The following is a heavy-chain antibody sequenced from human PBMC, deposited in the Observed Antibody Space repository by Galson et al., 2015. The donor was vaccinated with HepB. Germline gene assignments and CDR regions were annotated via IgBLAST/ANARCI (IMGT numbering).Heavy chain of an antibody. J-gene: IGHJ5*02. D-gene: IGHD4-23*01. CDR3: ATGAVGT. CDR1: GFTFNNAW. V-gene: IGHV3-15*01. CDR2: IKSKTAGGTA. Sequence: SLRLSCAASGFTFNNAWMSWVRQAPGKGLEWVGRIKSKTAGGTADYAAPVKGRFTISRDDSKNMLYLQMNSLKIEDTAVYYCATGAVGTWGQGTLVTVSS.